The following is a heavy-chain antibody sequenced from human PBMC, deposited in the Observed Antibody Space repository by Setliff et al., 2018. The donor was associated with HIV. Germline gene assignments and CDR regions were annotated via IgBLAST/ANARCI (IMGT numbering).Heavy chain of an antibody. Sequence: PGGSLRLSCVASGFTFSDYWMHWVRQAPGKGLLWVARVNLDGTYIHYADSVKGRFTISRDNAKNTLHLQMNSLRAEDTAVYYCTRGNTMVTDFDYWGQGTLVTVSS. D-gene: IGHD3-10*01. J-gene: IGHJ4*02. V-gene: IGHV3-74*01. CDR3: TRGNTMVTDFDY. CDR1: GFTFSDYW. CDR2: VNLDGTYI.